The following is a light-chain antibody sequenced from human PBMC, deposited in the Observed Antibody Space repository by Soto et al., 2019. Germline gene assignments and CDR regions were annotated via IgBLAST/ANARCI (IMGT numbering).Light chain of an antibody. V-gene: IGLV2-14*01. CDR3: GTWDSSLRVWV. J-gene: IGLJ3*02. CDR1: SSDVGGYNY. Sequence: QSALTQPASVSGSPGQSITISCTGTSSDVGGYNYVSWSQQHPGKAPKLIIYEVSNRPSGVSNRFSGSKSGNTASLTISGLQAEDEADYYCGTWDSSLRVWVFGGGTKLTVL. CDR2: EVS.